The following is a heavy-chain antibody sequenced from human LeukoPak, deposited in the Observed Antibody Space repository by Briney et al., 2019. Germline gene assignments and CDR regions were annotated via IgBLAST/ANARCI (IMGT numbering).Heavy chain of an antibody. CDR2: ISSDSSYI. D-gene: IGHD5-12*01. J-gene: IGHJ4*02. CDR1: GFTFSSYT. Sequence: GGSPRLSCAASGFTFSSYTMTWVRQAPGKGLEWVSSISSDSSYIYYADSLKGRFTISRDNSKNSLYLRMNSLRAEDTAVYYCARGSGYSGYAEWGQGTLVTVSS. CDR3: ARGSGYSGYAE. V-gene: IGHV3-21*01.